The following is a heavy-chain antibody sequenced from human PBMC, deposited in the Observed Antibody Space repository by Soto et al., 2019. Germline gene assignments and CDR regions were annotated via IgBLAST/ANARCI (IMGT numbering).Heavy chain of an antibody. J-gene: IGHJ6*02. CDR1: GGTFSSYA. CDR2: IIPISGTA. V-gene: IGHV1-69*01. CDR3: PRPEGSRTSLEIYSYCYYGIDV. Sequence: QVQLVQSGVEVKKPGSSVKVSCKASGGTFSSYAISWVRQAPGQGLEWMGGIIPISGTANYAKKFQGRVTSTEAESTSPASMELSSLRSEDTAVYQCPRPEGSRTSLEIYSYCYYGIDVWGQGTTVTVSS. D-gene: IGHD2-2*01.